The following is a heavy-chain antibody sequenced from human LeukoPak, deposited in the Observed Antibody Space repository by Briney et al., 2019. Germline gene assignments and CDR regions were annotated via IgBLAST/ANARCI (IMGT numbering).Heavy chain of an antibody. CDR2: MNPNSGNT. J-gene: IGHJ6*04. Sequence: ASVKVSCKASGYTFTSYDINWVRQATGQGLEWMGWMNPNSGNTGYAQKFQGGVTMTRNTSISTAYMELSSLRSEDTAVYYCARAFRGGYYYDSSGYEMDVWGKGTTVTISS. D-gene: IGHD3-22*01. V-gene: IGHV1-8*01. CDR3: ARAFRGGYYYDSSGYEMDV. CDR1: GYTFTSYD.